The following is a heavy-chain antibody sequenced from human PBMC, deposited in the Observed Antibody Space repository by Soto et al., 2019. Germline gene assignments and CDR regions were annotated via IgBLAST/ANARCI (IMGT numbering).Heavy chain of an antibody. CDR3: ARSTVYYYYGMDV. Sequence: SETLSLTCAVYGGSFSGYYWSWIRQPPGKGLEWIGYIYYSGSTNYNPSLKSRVTISVDTSKNQFSLKLSSVTAADTAVYYCARSTVYYYYGMDVWGQGTTVTVSS. CDR2: IYYSGST. V-gene: IGHV4-59*01. D-gene: IGHD1-26*01. CDR1: GGSFSGYY. J-gene: IGHJ6*02.